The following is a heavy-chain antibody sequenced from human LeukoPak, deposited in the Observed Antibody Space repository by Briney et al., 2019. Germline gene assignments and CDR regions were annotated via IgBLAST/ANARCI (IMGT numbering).Heavy chain of an antibody. D-gene: IGHD3-9*01. J-gene: IGHJ6*02. Sequence: GASVKVSCKASGYTFTGYYMHWVRQAPGQGLEWMGWINPNSGGTNYAQKFQGRVTMTRDKSISTAYMELSRLRSEDTAVYYCSRYFDSKEGGMDVWGQGTTVTVSS. CDR2: INPNSGGT. CDR3: SRYFDSKEGGMDV. CDR1: GYTFTGYY. V-gene: IGHV1-2*02.